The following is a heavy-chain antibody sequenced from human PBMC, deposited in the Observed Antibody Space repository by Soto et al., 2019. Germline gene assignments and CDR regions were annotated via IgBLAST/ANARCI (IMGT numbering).Heavy chain of an antibody. Sequence: QVQLVQSGAEVKKPGASVKVSCKASGYTFTSYAMHWVRQAPGQRLEWMGWINAGNGNTKYSQKFKGRVTITRETAASTAHMELRSLRSEDTAVYYCESFKRYQYYFDYWGQGTLVTVSS. D-gene: IGHD2-15*01. CDR1: GYTFTSYA. CDR2: INAGNGNT. CDR3: ESFKRYQYYFDY. V-gene: IGHV1-3*01. J-gene: IGHJ4*02.